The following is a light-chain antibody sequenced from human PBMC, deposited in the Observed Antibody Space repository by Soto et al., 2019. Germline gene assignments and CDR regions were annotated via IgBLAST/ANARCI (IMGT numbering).Light chain of an antibody. CDR2: DES. J-gene: IGKJ5*01. Sequence: EIVLTQSPATLSLSPGERATLSCRASQSVSSYLAWYQQKPGQAPRLLIYDESKRATGIPARFRCSGSGTDFTLTISSLEHEDVAVYYCQQRSNFGQGTRLEIK. CDR3: QQRSN. V-gene: IGKV3-11*01. CDR1: QSVSSY.